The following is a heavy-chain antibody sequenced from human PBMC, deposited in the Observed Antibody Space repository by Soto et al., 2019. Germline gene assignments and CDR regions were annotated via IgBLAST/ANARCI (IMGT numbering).Heavy chain of an antibody. CDR1: GFTFSNYA. CDR2: ISSSSTYI. Sequence: PGGSLRLSCAASGFTFSNYAMSWIRQAPGKGLEWVSSISSSSTYIHYADSVKGRFTISRDNAKNSLYLQMNSLRSDDTAVYYCARENGGFLEFGYWGQGTLVTVSS. J-gene: IGHJ4*02. CDR3: ARENGGFLEFGY. V-gene: IGHV3-21*04. D-gene: IGHD3-3*01.